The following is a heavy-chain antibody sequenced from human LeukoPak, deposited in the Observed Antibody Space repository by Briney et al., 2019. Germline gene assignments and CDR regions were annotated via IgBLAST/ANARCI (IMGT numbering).Heavy chain of an antibody. CDR1: GGSISSGGYS. V-gene: IGHV4-30-4*07. D-gene: IGHD3-10*01. Sequence: PSETLSLTCAVSGGSISSGGYSWSWIRQPPGKGLEWIGYIYYSGSTYYNPSLKSRVTISVDTSKNQFSLKLSSVTAADTAVYYCARELLRFGELHYMDVWGKGTTVTVSS. CDR3: ARELLRFGELHYMDV. CDR2: IYYSGST. J-gene: IGHJ6*03.